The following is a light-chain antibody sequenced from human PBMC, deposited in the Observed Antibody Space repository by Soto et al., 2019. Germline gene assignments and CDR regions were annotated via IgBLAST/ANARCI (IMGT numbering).Light chain of an antibody. CDR1: SSDVGAYNL. CDR3: CSYAGGFVI. Sequence: QSVLTQPASVSGSPGQSITISCTGTSSDVGAYNLVSWYQQKPGKAPKFMIYDVTKQPSGVSNRFSGSKSGSTASLTISGLQAEDEADYYCCSYAGGFVIFGGGTKLTVL. CDR2: DVT. J-gene: IGLJ2*01. V-gene: IGLV2-23*02.